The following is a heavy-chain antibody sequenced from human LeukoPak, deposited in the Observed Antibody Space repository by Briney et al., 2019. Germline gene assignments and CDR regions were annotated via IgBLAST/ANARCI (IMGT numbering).Heavy chain of an antibody. J-gene: IGHJ6*03. CDR3: ARAKQYSSSWSDYYYYYMDV. Sequence: SVKVSCKASGGTFSSYAISWVRQAPGQGLEWMGGIIPIFGTANYAQKFQGRVTITTDESTSTAYMELSSLRSEDTAVYYCARAKQYSSSWSDYYYYYMDVWGKGTTVTVSS. CDR1: GGTFSSYA. D-gene: IGHD6-13*01. CDR2: IIPIFGTA. V-gene: IGHV1-69*05.